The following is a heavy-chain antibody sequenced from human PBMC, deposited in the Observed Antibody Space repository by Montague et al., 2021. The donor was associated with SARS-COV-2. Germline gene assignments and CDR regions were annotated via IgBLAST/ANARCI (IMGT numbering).Heavy chain of an antibody. CDR3: ARRLEERLPYYYYGLDV. CDR2: IYSGGTT. V-gene: IGHV3-66*01. J-gene: IGHJ6*02. CDR1: GFAVNSNY. D-gene: IGHD1/OR15-1a*01. Sequence: SLRLSWAATGFAVNSNYMTWVRQAPGKGLEWVSVIYSGGTTYYANSVKDRFTISRDSSKNTVHLQMNSLGVDDTAVYYCARRLEERLPYYYYGLDVWGQGTTVTVS.